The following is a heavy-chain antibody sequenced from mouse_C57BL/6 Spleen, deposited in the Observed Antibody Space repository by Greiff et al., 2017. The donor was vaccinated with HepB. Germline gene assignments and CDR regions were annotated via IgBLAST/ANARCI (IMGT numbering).Heavy chain of an antibody. D-gene: IGHD2-4*01. Sequence: QVHVKQSGAELVRPGTSVKVSCKASGYAFTNYLIEWVKQRPGQGLEWIGVINPGSGGTNYNEKFKGKATRTADKSSSTAYMQLSSLTSEDSAVYFCAGEELRRRGFDYWGQGTTLTVSS. V-gene: IGHV1-54*01. CDR2: INPGSGGT. CDR3: AGEELRRRGFDY. CDR1: GYAFTNYL. J-gene: IGHJ2*01.